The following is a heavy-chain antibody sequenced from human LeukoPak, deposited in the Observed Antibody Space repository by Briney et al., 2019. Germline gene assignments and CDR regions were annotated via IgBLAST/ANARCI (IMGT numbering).Heavy chain of an antibody. CDR2: IVVGSGNT. CDR3: AAKSHGNYYYGMDV. CDR1: GFTFTSSA. Sequence: ASVKVSCKASGFTFTSSAVQWVRQARGQRLEWIGWIVVGSGNTNYAQKFQERVTITRDMSTSTAYMELSSLRSEDTAVYYCAAKSHGNYYYGMDVWGQGTTVTVSS. D-gene: IGHD4-17*01. J-gene: IGHJ6*02. V-gene: IGHV1-58*01.